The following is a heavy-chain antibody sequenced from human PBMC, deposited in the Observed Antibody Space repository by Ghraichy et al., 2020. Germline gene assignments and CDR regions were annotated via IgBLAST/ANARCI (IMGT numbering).Heavy chain of an antibody. CDR3: AKARMTTVTTAWDY. V-gene: IGHV3-23*01. J-gene: IGHJ4*02. D-gene: IGHD4-17*01. Sequence: GESLNISCAASGFTFSSYAMSWVRQAPGKGLEWVSAISGSGGSTYYADSVKGRFTISRDNSKNTLYLQMNSLRAEDTAVYYCAKARMTTVTTAWDYWGQGTLVTVSS. CDR1: GFTFSSYA. CDR2: ISGSGGST.